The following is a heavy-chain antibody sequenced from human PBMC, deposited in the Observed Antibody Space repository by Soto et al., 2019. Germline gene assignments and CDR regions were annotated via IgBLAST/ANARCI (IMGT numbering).Heavy chain of an antibody. CDR1: GGSFSGYY. D-gene: IGHD3-3*01. V-gene: IGHV4-34*01. CDR2: INHSEST. CDR3: ARAITIFGVVIIPYYFDY. Sequence: QVQLQQWGAGLLKPSETLSLTCAVYGGSFSGYYWSWIRQPPGKGLEWIGEINHSESTNYNPSLKSRVTISGDTSKNQFSLKLSSVTAADTAVYYCARAITIFGVVIIPYYFDYWGQGTLVTVSS. J-gene: IGHJ4*02.